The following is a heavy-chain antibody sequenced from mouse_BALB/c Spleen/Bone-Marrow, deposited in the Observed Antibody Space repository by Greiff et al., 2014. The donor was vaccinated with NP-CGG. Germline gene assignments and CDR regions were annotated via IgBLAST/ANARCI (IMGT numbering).Heavy chain of an antibody. V-gene: IGHV3-2*02. J-gene: IGHJ3*01. CDR3: ARTHYYGSSYPY. Sequence: EVQVVESGPGLVKPSQSLSLICTVTGYSITSDYAWNWIRQFPGNKLEWMGYISYSGNTRYNPSLKSRISISRDTSKNQFFLQLNSVTTEDTATYYGARTHYYGSSYPYWGQGTLVTVSA. CDR1: GYSITSDYA. CDR2: ISYSGNT. D-gene: IGHD1-1*01.